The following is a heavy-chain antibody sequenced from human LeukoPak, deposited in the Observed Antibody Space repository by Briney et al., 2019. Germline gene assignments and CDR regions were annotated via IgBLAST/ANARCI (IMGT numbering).Heavy chain of an antibody. CDR2: ISAYNGNT. D-gene: IGHD3-22*01. V-gene: IGHV1-18*01. J-gene: IGHJ4*02. CDR3: ARDRRAYDSSCFDY. CDR1: GHTFTSYG. Sequence: ASVKVSCKASGHTFTSYGISWVRQAPGQGLEWMGWISAYNGNTNYAQKLQGRVTMTTDTSTSTAYMELRSLRSDDTAVYYCARDRRAYDSSCFDYWGQGTLVTVSS.